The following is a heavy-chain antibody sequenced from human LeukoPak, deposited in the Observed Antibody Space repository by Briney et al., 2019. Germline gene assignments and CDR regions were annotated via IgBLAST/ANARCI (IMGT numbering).Heavy chain of an antibody. CDR1: GFTFGSYE. J-gene: IGHJ4*02. D-gene: IGHD4-17*01. Sequence: GGSLRLSCAGSGFTFGSYEMNWVRQAPGKGLEWVSYISGRGDIIYYTDSVKGRFTISRDNTKNSLYLQMNSLRDEDTAVYYCAKVLPGTVTTGFDYWGQGTLVTVSS. CDR3: AKVLPGTVTTGFDY. V-gene: IGHV3-48*03. CDR2: ISGRGDII.